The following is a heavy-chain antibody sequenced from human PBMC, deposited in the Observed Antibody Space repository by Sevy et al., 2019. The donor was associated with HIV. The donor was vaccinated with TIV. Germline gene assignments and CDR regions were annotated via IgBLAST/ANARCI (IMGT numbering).Heavy chain of an antibody. Sequence: GGSLRLSCAASGFTVSNYDMHWVRQAPGQGLEWVAVISHDGNYKNYADSVKVRFTISRDDFKNTLYLQMSSLRPEDTAVYFCARLFSCGGDCYYLDYWGQGALVTVSS. CDR3: ARLFSCGGDCYYLDY. CDR1: GFTVSNYD. J-gene: IGHJ4*02. V-gene: IGHV3-30-3*01. D-gene: IGHD2-21*02. CDR2: ISHDGNYK.